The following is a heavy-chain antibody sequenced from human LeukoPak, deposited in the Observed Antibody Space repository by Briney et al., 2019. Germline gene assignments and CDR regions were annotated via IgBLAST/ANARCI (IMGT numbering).Heavy chain of an antibody. Sequence: GGSLRLSCAASGFTFSDYYMSWIRQAPGKGREWVSYISSSGSTIYYADSVKGRFTISRDNAKNSLYLQMNSLRAEDTAVYYCARAGVRGVTHDAFDIWGQGTMVTVSS. CDR3: ARAGVRGVTHDAFDI. D-gene: IGHD3-10*01. CDR2: ISSSGSTI. J-gene: IGHJ3*02. V-gene: IGHV3-11*01. CDR1: GFTFSDYY.